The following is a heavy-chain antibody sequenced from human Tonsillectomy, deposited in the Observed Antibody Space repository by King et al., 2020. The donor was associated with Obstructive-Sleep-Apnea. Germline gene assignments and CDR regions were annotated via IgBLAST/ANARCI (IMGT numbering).Heavy chain of an antibody. V-gene: IGHV2-70*01. CDR3: ARKFCSGPCPFDF. J-gene: IGHJ4*02. CDR1: MFSLNTSGMC. CDR2: IDWVDDK. Sequence: VTLKESGPALVKPTQTLTLTCTFSMFSLNTSGMCVSWIRQPPGKALEWLALIDWVDDKYYSTSLKTRLTISKETSKNQVVLNMTNMDPVDTATYYCARKFCSGPCPFDFWGQGALVTVSS. D-gene: IGHD6-19*01.